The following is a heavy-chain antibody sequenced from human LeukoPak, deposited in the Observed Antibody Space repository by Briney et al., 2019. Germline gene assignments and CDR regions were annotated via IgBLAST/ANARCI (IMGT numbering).Heavy chain of an antibody. D-gene: IGHD1-26*01. CDR1: GFTFDDYA. J-gene: IGHJ5*02. CDR3: ARSSGSYYVTAFDP. Sequence: GRSLRLSCAASGFTFDDYAMHWVWQAPGKGLEWVSGISWNSGSIGYADSVKGRFTISRDNAKNSLYLQMNSLRAEDTAVYYCARSSGSYYVTAFDPWGQGTLVTVSS. CDR2: ISWNSGSI. V-gene: IGHV3-9*01.